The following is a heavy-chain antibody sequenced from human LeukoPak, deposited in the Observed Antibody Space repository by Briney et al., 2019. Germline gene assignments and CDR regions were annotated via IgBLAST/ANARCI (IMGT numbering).Heavy chain of an antibody. CDR3: AIECCFDGNIYSKGFEY. CDR1: GGTFSSYA. CDR2: IIPILGIA. Sequence: GASVKVSCKASGGTFSSYAISWVRQAPGQGLEWMGRIIPILGIANYAQKFQGRVTITADKSTSTAYMELSSLRSEDTAVYYCAIECCFDGNIYSKGFEYWGLGTVVTVSS. J-gene: IGHJ4*02. V-gene: IGHV1-69*04. D-gene: IGHD3-10*01.